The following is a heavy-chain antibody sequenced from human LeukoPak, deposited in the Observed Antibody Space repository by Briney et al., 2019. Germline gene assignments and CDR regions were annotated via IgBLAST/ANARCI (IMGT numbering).Heavy chain of an antibody. D-gene: IGHD5-12*01. J-gene: IGHJ4*02. CDR3: ASSNWLRDANFDS. CDR1: GGSFSGYY. Sequence: SETLSLTCAVYGGSFSGYYWSWIRQPPGKGLEWIGEINHSGSTNYNPSLKSRVTISVTTSKNQFSLKLSSVTAADTAVYFCASSNWLRDANFDSWGQGTLVTVSS. V-gene: IGHV4-34*01. CDR2: INHSGST.